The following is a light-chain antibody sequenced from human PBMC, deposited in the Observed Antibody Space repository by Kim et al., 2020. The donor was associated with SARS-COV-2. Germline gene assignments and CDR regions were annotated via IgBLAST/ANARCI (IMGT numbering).Light chain of an antibody. CDR2: RAS. J-gene: IGKJ1*01. V-gene: IGKV3-20*01. Sequence: EIVLTQSPGTLSLSPGERATLSCRASQSVSSSYLAWYQQKPGQAPRLLIYRASSRATGIPDRFSGSGSGTDFTLTISRLEPEDFAVYYCQQYSNSRTFGQGTEVDIK. CDR1: QSVSSSY. CDR3: QQYSNSRT.